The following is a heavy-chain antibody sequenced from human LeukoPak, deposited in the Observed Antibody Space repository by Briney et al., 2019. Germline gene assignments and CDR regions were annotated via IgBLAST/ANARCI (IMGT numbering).Heavy chain of an antibody. CDR1: GFTFSSYA. D-gene: IGHD5-18*01. CDR3: ARDSAVDTAMVQDY. J-gene: IGHJ4*02. V-gene: IGHV3-30*04. Sequence: GGSLRLSCAASGFTFSSYAMHWVRQAPGKGLEWVAVISYDGSNKYYADSVKGRFTISRDNSKNTLYLQMNSLRAGDTAVYYCARDSAVDTAMVQDYWGQGTLVTVSS. CDR2: ISYDGSNK.